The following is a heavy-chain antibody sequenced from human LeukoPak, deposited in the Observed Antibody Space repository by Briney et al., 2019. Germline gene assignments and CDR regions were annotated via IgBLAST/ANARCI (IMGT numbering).Heavy chain of an antibody. V-gene: IGHV1-18*01. CDR1: GYTFTSYG. J-gene: IGHJ4*02. Sequence: ASVKVSCKASGYTFTSYGISWVRQAPGQGLEWMGWISAYNGNTNYAQKLQDRVTMTTDTSTSTAYMELRSLRSDDTAVYYCARDQWRTYGSGSFLYSRLFGYWGQGTLVTVSS. CDR2: ISAYNGNT. D-gene: IGHD3-10*01. CDR3: ARDQWRTYGSGSFLYSRLFGY.